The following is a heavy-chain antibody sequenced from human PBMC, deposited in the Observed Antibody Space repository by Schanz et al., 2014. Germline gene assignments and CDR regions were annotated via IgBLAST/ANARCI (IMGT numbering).Heavy chain of an antibody. V-gene: IGHV3-30*03. CDR2: ISYDGSNK. D-gene: IGHD2-15*01. J-gene: IGHJ5*02. CDR3: GTGNRRNLGVDLFLP. CDR1: GFTFSSYA. Sequence: SSAASGFTFSSYAMHWVRQAPGKGLLWVAVISYDGSNKYYAASMKGRVTISRENSKNTLDYKKNSLRDEDEAVIDGGTGNRRNLGVDLFLPSGLGSLVDVSS.